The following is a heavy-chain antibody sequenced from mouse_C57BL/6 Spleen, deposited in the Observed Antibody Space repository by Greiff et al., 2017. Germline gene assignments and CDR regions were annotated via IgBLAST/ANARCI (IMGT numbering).Heavy chain of an antibody. CDR2: IRNKANGYTT. Sequence: DVMLVESGGGLVQPGGSLSLSCAASGFTFTDYYMSWVRQPPGKALEWLGFIRNKANGYTTEYSASVKGRFTISRDNSQSILYLQMNALRAEDSATYYCARSGDYFDYWGQGTTLTVSS. CDR3: ARSGDYFDY. V-gene: IGHV7-3*01. J-gene: IGHJ2*01. CDR1: GFTFTDYY.